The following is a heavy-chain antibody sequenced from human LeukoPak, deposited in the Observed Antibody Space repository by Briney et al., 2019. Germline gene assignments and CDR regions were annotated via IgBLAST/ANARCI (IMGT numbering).Heavy chain of an antibody. V-gene: IGHV3-30*18. CDR2: ISYDGSNK. CDR1: GFTFSTYW. Sequence: GGSLRLSCAASGFTFSTYWMHWVRQAPGKGLEWVAVISYDGSNKYYADSVKGRFTISRDNSKNTLYLQMNSLRAEDTAVYYCAKGVHSSGWDAFDIWGQGTMVTVSS. D-gene: IGHD6-19*01. CDR3: AKGVHSSGWDAFDI. J-gene: IGHJ3*02.